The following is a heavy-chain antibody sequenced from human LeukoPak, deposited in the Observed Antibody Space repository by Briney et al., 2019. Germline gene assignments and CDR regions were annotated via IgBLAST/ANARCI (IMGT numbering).Heavy chain of an antibody. Sequence: SETLSLTCTVSGGSMSGHYWSWIRLPPGKGLEWIGHVHSRGSTNYNPPLKSRVTISVDTSKNQFSLRLSSVTAADTAVYSCARVPRTLDDAFDIWGPGTMVTVSS. D-gene: IGHD3-3*02. J-gene: IGHJ3*02. CDR2: VHSRGST. CDR3: ARVPRTLDDAFDI. CDR1: GGSMSGHY. V-gene: IGHV4-59*11.